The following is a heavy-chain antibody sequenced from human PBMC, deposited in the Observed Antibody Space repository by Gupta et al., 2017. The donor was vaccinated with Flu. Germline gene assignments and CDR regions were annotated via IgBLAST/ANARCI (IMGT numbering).Heavy chain of an antibody. CDR1: GFTTANYA. D-gene: IGHD3-3*01. V-gene: IGHV3-49*04. J-gene: IGHJ4*02. CDR2: IRTKTYGEET. CDR3: TREHDVGIFPVVDPFDH. Sequence: QLVESGGGLVKPGGSLSLSCTASGFTTANYAISWVRQAPGKGLQWVGFIRTKTYGEETQYAASVKGRFTISRYDSKNIAYLQMTNLKSEDTATYFCTREHDVGIFPVVDPFDHWGPGTVVTVSS.